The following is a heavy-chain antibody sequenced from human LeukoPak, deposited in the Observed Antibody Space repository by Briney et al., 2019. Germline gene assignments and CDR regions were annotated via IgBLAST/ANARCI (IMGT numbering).Heavy chain of an antibody. Sequence: SETLSLTCAVSGGSISSGGYSWSWIRQPLGKGLEWIGYIYHSGSTYYNPSLKSRVTISVDRSKNQFSLKLSSVTAADTAVYYCARSIVVVPAAMRYWLDPWGQGTLVTVSS. J-gene: IGHJ5*02. CDR2: IYHSGST. V-gene: IGHV4-30-2*01. D-gene: IGHD2-2*01. CDR1: GGSISSGGYS. CDR3: ARSIVVVPAAMRYWLDP.